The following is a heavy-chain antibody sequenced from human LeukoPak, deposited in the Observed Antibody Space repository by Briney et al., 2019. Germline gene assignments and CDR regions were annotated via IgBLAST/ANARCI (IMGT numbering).Heavy chain of an antibody. Sequence: ASVKVSCKASDYTFTSYSITWVRQAPGPGLEWMGWINPYSGNTNYAQNLQGRVTMTTDTSTSTAYMDLRSLTSDDTAVYYCARGGSGWYTDYWGQGTLVTVSS. J-gene: IGHJ4*02. CDR2: INPYSGNT. V-gene: IGHV1-18*01. CDR3: ARGGSGWYTDY. CDR1: DYTFTSYS. D-gene: IGHD6-19*01.